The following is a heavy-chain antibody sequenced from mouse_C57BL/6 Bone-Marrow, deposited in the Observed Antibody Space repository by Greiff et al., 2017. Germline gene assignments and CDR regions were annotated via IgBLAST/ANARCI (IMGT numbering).Heavy chain of an antibody. D-gene: IGHD1-1*01. Sequence: VQLQESGPELVQPGASVKLSCKASGYTFTSYDINWVKQRTGQGLEWIGEIYPRSGNTYYNEKFKGKATLTADKSSSTAYMELRSMTSEDSAVYCCARYYYGSSHCAYWGQGTMVTV. CDR3: ARYYYGSSHCAY. J-gene: IGHJ3*01. CDR2: IYPRSGNT. V-gene: IGHV1-81*01. CDR1: GYTFTSYD.